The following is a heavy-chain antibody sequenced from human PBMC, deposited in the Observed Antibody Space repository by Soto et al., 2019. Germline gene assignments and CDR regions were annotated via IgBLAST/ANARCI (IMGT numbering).Heavy chain of an antibody. V-gene: IGHV5-10-1*01. Sequence: GESLKISCNGSGYSFTSYWISWVRQMPWKGLEWMGRIDPSDSYTNYSPSFQGHVTISADKSISTAYLQWSSLKASDTAMYYCARHISGSYNYYGMDVWGQGTTVTVSS. CDR2: IDPSDSYT. CDR1: GYSFTSYW. J-gene: IGHJ6*02. D-gene: IGHD1-26*01. CDR3: ARHISGSYNYYGMDV.